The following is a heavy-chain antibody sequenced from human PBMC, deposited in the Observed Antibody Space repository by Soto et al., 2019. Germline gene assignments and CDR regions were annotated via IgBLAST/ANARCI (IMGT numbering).Heavy chain of an antibody. D-gene: IGHD3-22*01. V-gene: IGHV2-26*01. CDR1: GFSLRNARMG. J-gene: IGHJ6*03. CDR3: ARMLAVNYYYYYVDV. Sequence: QVTLKESGPVLVKPTETLTLTCTVSGFSLRNARMGVSWIRQPPGKALEWLAHILSSDEKSYNTSLKGRLTLSQDTSKSHLVLTMNNMDPVDTATYFCARMLAVNYYYYYVDVWGEGTTVTVSS. CDR2: ILSSDEK.